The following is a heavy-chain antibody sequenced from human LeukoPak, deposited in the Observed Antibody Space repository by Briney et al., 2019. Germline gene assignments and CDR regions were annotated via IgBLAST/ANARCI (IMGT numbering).Heavy chain of an antibody. CDR2: TSYDGSDT. J-gene: IGHJ2*01. Sequence: GRSLRLSCAASGFTLSSNAMLWVRQASGKGLEWVAVTSYDGSDTYYTASVKGRFTISRDNTRNTLYLQMNILRAEDTAMYYCARGDGYNLGWHFDLWGRRTLVTLSS. D-gene: IGHD5-24*01. CDR1: GFTLSSNA. V-gene: IGHV3-30*04. CDR3: ARGDGYNLGWHFDL.